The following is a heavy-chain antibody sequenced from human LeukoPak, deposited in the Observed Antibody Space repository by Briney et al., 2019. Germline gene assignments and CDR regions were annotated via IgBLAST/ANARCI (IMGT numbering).Heavy chain of an antibody. Sequence: SETLSLTCTVSGGSISSYYWSWIRQPPGKGLEWIGYIYYSGSTYYNPSLKSRVTISADTSKKQSSLKLSSVTAADTAVYYCARTRDSSSWYNFDSWGQGTLVTVSS. V-gene: IGHV4-59*08. J-gene: IGHJ4*02. CDR2: IYYSGST. D-gene: IGHD6-13*01. CDR1: GGSISSYY. CDR3: ARTRDSSSWYNFDS.